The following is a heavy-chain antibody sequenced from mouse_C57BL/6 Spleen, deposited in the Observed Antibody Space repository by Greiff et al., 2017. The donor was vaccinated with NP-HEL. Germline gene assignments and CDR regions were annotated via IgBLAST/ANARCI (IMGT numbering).Heavy chain of an antibody. CDR3: AREVSYGNFFDY. Sequence: VQLQQSGPELVKPGASVKISCKASGYAFSSSWMNWVKQRPGKGLEWIGRIYPGDGDTNYNGKFKGKATLTADKSSSTAYMQLSSLTSEDSAVYFCAREVSYGNFFDYWGQGTTLTVSS. CDR1: GYAFSSSW. V-gene: IGHV1-82*01. CDR2: IYPGDGDT. D-gene: IGHD2-1*01. J-gene: IGHJ2*01.